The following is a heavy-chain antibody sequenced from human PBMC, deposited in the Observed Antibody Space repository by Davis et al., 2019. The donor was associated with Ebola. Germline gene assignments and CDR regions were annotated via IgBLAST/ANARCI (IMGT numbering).Heavy chain of an antibody. Sequence: GGSLRLSCAASGFTFSSYSMNWVRQAPGKGLEWVANIKQDGSEKYYVDSVKGRFTISRDNAKNTLYLQMNSLRAEDTAVYYCAKAAGIAAAGTWNWFDPWGQGTLVTVSS. CDR1: GFTFSSYS. J-gene: IGHJ5*02. V-gene: IGHV3-7*03. CDR3: AKAAGIAAAGTWNWFDP. CDR2: IKQDGSEK. D-gene: IGHD6-13*01.